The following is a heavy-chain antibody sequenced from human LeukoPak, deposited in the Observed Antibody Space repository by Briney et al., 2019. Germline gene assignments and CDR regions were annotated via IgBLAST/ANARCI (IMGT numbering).Heavy chain of an antibody. J-gene: IGHJ4*02. D-gene: IGHD3-10*01. Sequence: TGGSLRLSCAASGFTFSSHAMNWVRQAPGTGLEWVSAISGSGSTTYYADSVKGRFTISRDKSKNTLYLQMNSLRAEDTAIYYCAKGRHYYGSGSYLDSWGRGTLVTVSS. CDR1: GFTFSSHA. CDR3: AKGRHYYGSGSYLDS. CDR2: ISGSGSTT. V-gene: IGHV3-23*01.